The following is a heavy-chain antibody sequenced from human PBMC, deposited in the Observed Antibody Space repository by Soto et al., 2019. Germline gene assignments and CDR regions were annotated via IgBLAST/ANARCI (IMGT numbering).Heavy chain of an antibody. J-gene: IGHJ6*03. V-gene: IGHV3-23*01. D-gene: IGHD6-13*01. CDR2: ISGSGGST. Sequence: PGGSLRLSCAASGFTFSSYAMSWVRQAPGKGLEWVSAISGSGGSTYYADSVKGRFTISRDNSKNTLYLQMNSLRAEDTAVYYCVKAAAAGLGYYYYYMDVWGKGTTVTVSS. CDR3: VKAAAAGLGYYYYYMDV. CDR1: GFTFSSYA.